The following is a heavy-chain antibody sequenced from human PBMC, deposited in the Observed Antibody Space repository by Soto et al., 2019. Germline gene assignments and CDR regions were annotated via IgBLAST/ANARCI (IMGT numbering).Heavy chain of an antibody. CDR3: ARAQWLADDAFDV. V-gene: IGHV3-74*01. CDR1: GFTFSSYW. D-gene: IGHD6-19*01. CDR2: VKGDGSDT. J-gene: IGHJ3*01. Sequence: GGSLRLSCAASGFTFSSYWMHWVRQAPGKGLVWVSRVKGDGSDTTYADSVKGRFTISRDNTKNTLYLQMNSLRPEDTAVYYCARAQWLADDAFDVWGHGTMVTVSS.